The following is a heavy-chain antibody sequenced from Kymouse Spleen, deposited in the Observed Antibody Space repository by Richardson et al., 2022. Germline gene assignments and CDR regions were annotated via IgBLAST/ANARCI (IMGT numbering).Heavy chain of an antibody. Sequence: QVQLVESGGGVVQPGRSLRLSCAASGFTFSSYGMHWVRQAPGKGLEWVAVIWYDGSNKYYADSVKGRFTISRDNSKNTLYLQMNSLRAEDTAVYYCARDWITMVRGVGHYGMDVWGQGTTVTVSS. CDR3: ARDWITMVRGVGHYGMDV. CDR2: IWYDGSNK. V-gene: IGHV3-33*01. CDR1: GFTFSSYG. J-gene: IGHJ6*02. D-gene: IGHD3-10*01.